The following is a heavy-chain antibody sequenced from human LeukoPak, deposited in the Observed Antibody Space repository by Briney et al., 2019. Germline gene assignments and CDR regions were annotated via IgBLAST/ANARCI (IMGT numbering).Heavy chain of an antibody. J-gene: IGHJ4*02. CDR2: ISYDGSNE. D-gene: IGHD5-24*01. CDR1: GFTFSSYG. V-gene: IGHV3-30*18. Sequence: GGSLRLSCAASGFTFSSYGMHWVRQAPGKGLEWVAVISYDGSNEYYVDSVKGRFTISRDNSKNTLYLQMNSLRAEDTAVYYCAKSSSMSTVMIAFDYWGQGTLVTVSS. CDR3: AKSSSMSTVMIAFDY.